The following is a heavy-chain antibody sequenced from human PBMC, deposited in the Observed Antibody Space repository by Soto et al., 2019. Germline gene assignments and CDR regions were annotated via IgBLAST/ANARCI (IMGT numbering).Heavy chain of an antibody. CDR2: IYDTGTT. CDR3: ARVEDYGDYFDY. D-gene: IGHD4-17*01. J-gene: IGHJ4*02. Sequence: QVQLQESGPGLVKPSETLSLTCTVSGASVRSGSYYWSWVRQPPGRGLEWIGYIYDTGTTNYNPSLKSRVTISVDTSKNQFSLKLNSLTAADTAVYYCARVEDYGDYFDYWGQGSLFTVSS. CDR1: GASVRSGSYY. V-gene: IGHV4-61*01.